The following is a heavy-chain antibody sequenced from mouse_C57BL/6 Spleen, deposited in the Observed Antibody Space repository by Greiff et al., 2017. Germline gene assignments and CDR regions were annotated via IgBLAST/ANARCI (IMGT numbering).Heavy chain of an antibody. CDR3: ARWGTTVVGY. V-gene: IGHV1-55*01. D-gene: IGHD1-1*01. Sequence: QVQLQQPGAELVKPGASVKMSCKASGYTFTSYWITWVKQRPGQGLEWIGDIYPGSGSTNYNQKFKGKATLTVDTSSSTAYMQLSSLTSEDSAVYYCARWGTTVVGYWGQSTTLTVYS. J-gene: IGHJ2*01. CDR1: GYTFTSYW. CDR2: IYPGSGST.